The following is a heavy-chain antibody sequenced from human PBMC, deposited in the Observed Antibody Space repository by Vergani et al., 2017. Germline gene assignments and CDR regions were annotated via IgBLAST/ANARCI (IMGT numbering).Heavy chain of an antibody. J-gene: IGHJ6*01. V-gene: IGHV5-51*01. CDR1: GYSFTSYW. D-gene: IGHD6-6*01. CDR2: IYPGDSDT. CDR3: ARERARPVYGMDV. Sequence: EVQLVQSGAEVKKPGESLKISCKGSGYSFTSYWIGWVRQMPGKGLEWMGIIYPGDSDTRYSPSFQGQVTISADKSISTAYLHWSSLKAADYPMYYCARERARPVYGMDVWAHVTRVRVAS.